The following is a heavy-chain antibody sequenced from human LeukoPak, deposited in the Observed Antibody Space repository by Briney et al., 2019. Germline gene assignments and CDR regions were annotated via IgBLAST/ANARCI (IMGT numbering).Heavy chain of an antibody. CDR3: ARDHNYDFWSGYYYNWFDP. V-gene: IGHV4-61*02. D-gene: IGHD3-3*01. J-gene: IGHJ5*02. CDR2: IYTSGST. Sequence: SETLSLTCTVSGGSISSGSYYWSWIRQPAGKGLEWIGRIYTSGSTNYNPSLKSRVTISVDTSNNQFSLKLSSVTAADTAVYYCARDHNYDFWSGYYYNWFDPWGQGTLVTVSS. CDR1: GGSISSGSYY.